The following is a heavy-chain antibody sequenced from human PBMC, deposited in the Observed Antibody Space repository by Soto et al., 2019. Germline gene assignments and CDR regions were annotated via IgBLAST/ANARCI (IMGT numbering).Heavy chain of an antibody. CDR1: GFTVSSNY. Sequence: GGSLRLSCAASGFTVSSNYMSWVRQAPGKGLEWVSVIYSGGSTYYADSVKGRFTISRDNSKNTLYLQMNSLRAEDTAVYYCARGPGRGYSYGIFDYWGQGTLVTVAS. J-gene: IGHJ4*02. CDR2: IYSGGST. V-gene: IGHV3-53*01. D-gene: IGHD5-18*01. CDR3: ARGPGRGYSYGIFDY.